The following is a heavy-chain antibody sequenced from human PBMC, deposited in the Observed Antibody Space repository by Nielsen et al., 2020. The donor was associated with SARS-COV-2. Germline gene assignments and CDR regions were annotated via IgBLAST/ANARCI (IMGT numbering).Heavy chain of an antibody. Sequence: GGSLRLSCAASRNSAMSWIRQAPGKGLEWVSYISSSGYTNYVDSVKGRFTISRDNAKNSLYLQMNSLRAEDTAVYYCAREGRKLPLDYWGQGTLVTVSS. D-gene: IGHD5-24*01. CDR2: ISSSGYT. CDR3: AREGRKLPLDY. V-gene: IGHV3-11*05. J-gene: IGHJ4*02. CDR1: RNSA.